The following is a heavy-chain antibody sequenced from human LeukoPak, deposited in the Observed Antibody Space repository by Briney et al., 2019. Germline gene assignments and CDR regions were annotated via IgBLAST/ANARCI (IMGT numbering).Heavy chain of an antibody. D-gene: IGHD3-16*01. V-gene: IGHV3-7*01. J-gene: IGHJ4*02. CDR3: AYTNHLTY. CDR2: IKYDGSEE. Sequence: GGSLRLSCAASGLTFSGPWMNWVRQAPGQGLEWVANIKYDGSEEYYADSVKGRLTISRDNAKNSLSLQMNYVRAGDTAIYYCAYTNHLTYWGQGTLVTVSS. CDR1: GLTFSGPW.